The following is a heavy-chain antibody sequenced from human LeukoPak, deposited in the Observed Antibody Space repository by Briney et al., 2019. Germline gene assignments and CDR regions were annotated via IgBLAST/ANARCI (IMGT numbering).Heavy chain of an antibody. D-gene: IGHD2-2*01. CDR1: GGSISSSSYY. Sequence: PSETLSLTCTVSGGSISSSSYYWGWIRQPPGKGLEWIASTYYSGSTYYNPSLKSRVTISLDTSKNQFSLKLSSVTAADTAVYYCARVIPAAMLDYWGQGTMVTVSS. CDR2: TYYSGST. V-gene: IGHV4-39*07. CDR3: ARVIPAAMLDY. J-gene: IGHJ4*02.